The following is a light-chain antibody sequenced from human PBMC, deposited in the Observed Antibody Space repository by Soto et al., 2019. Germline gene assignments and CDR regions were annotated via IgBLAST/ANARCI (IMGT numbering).Light chain of an antibody. V-gene: IGLV6-57*04. Sequence: NLMLTQPHSVSESPGKTVTISCTRSSGRVASNYVQWYQQRPGSAPTTVIFEDDQRPSGVPDRFSGSIDSSSNSAFLTISGLKTEDEADYYCQSYDSPKEVFGGGTKVTVL. CDR2: EDD. J-gene: IGLJ3*02. CDR3: QSYDSPKEV. CDR1: SGRVASNY.